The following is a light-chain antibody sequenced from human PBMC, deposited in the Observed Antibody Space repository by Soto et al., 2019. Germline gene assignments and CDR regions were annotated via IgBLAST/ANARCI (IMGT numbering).Light chain of an antibody. CDR1: QSGSSNY. CDR3: QQYGSSPYP. CDR2: GAS. J-gene: IGKJ2*01. Sequence: EIVLTQSPATLSLSPGERATLSCRASQSGSSNYLAWYQQKPGQAPRLLMYGASSRATGIPARFSGSWSGTDFTLTISRVEPEDFGVYYCQQYGSSPYPFGQGTKLEIK. V-gene: IGKV3-20*01.